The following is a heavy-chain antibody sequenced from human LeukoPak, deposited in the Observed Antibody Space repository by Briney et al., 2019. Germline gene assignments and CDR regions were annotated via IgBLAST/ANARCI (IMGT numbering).Heavy chain of an antibody. CDR1: GGTFSSYA. V-gene: IGHV1-69*13. J-gene: IGHJ4*02. CDR2: IIPIFGTA. D-gene: IGHD2-2*01. Sequence: SVKVSCKASGGTFSSYAISWVRQAPGQGLEWMGGIIPIFGTANYAQKFQGRVTITADESTSTAYMELSSLRSEDAAVYYCARGDQLLYSFDYWGQGTLVTVSS. CDR3: ARGDQLLYSFDY.